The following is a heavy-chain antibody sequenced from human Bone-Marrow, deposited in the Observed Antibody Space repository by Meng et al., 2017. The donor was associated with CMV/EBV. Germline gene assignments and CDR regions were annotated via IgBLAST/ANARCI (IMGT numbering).Heavy chain of an antibody. V-gene: IGHV1-2*02. D-gene: IGHD3-3*01. Sequence: ASVKVSCKASGYTFTGYYMHWVRQAPGQGLEWMGWINPNSGGTNYAQKFQGRVTMTRDTSISTAYMELSRLRSEDTAVYYCARDRVIGYYDFWSGLDAFDIWGQGTMVTVSS. J-gene: IGHJ3*02. CDR1: GYTFTGYY. CDR3: ARDRVIGYYDFWSGLDAFDI. CDR2: INPNSGGT.